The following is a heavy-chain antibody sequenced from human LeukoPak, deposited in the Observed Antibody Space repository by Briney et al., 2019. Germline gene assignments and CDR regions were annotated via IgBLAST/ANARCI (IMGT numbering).Heavy chain of an antibody. CDR2: IYYSGST. Sequence: SETLSLTCTVSAGSINGYYWTWLRQPAGKGLVWIVYIYYSGSTNYNPSVKSLVTISVDTSKNQFSLKLSSVTAADTDVYYCARLRPYDFGSGYCYAAFDIWGRGTMITVSS. CDR3: ARLRPYDFGSGYCYAAFDI. D-gene: IGHD3-3*01. CDR1: AGSINGYY. V-gene: IGHV4-59*01. J-gene: IGHJ3*02.